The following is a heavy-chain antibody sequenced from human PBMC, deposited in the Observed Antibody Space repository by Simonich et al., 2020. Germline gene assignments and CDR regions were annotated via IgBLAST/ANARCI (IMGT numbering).Heavy chain of an antibody. CDR1: GFTFSSYW. J-gene: IGHJ3*02. V-gene: IGHV3-74*01. Sequence: EVQLVESGGGLVQPGGSLRLSCAASGFTFSSYWMHWVRQAPGKGRVGVSRINRDGSSTSYADSVKGRFTISRDNAKNTLYLRMNSLRAEDTAVYYCARDYSNYDAFDIWGQGTMVTVSS. CDR2: INRDGSST. CDR3: ARDYSNYDAFDI. D-gene: IGHD4-4*01.